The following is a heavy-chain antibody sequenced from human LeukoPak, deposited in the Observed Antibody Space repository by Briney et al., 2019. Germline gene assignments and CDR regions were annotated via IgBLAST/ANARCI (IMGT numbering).Heavy chain of an antibody. CDR2: IYTSGST. CDR1: GGSISSGSYY. V-gene: IGHV4-61*02. D-gene: IGHD3-10*01. J-gene: IGHJ4*02. CDR3: ARSYYGSGRYGPQFDY. Sequence: SQTLSLTCTLSGGSISSGSYYWSWIRQPAGKGLEWIGRIYTSGSTNYNPSLKSRVTISVDTSKNQFSLTLSSVTAADTAVYYCARSYYGSGRYGPQFDYWGQGTLVTVSS.